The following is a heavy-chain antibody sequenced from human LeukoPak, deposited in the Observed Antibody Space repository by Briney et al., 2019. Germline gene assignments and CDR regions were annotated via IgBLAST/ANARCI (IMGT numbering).Heavy chain of an antibody. Sequence: SETLSLTCTVSGGSISSYYWSWIRQPPGKGLEWIGYIYYSGSTNYNPSLKSRVTISVDTSKNQFSLKLSSVTVADTAVYYCAGAPPFYDILTGYPLDYYGMDVWGQGTTVTVSS. CDR1: GGSISSYY. D-gene: IGHD3-9*01. CDR3: AGAPPFYDILTGYPLDYYGMDV. J-gene: IGHJ6*02. V-gene: IGHV4-59*01. CDR2: IYYSGST.